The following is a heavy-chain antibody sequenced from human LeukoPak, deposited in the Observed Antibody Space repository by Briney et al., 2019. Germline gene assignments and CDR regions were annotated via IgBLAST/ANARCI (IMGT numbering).Heavy chain of an antibody. Sequence: GGSLRLSCAASGFTLGSYAMSWARQAPGKGLEWVSAISATGGTTYYADSVKGRFTISRDNSKNTLYLQMNSLRAEDTAIYYCAKNGDRGAYCSGGSCYPYYYYYIDVWGKGTTVTISS. V-gene: IGHV3-23*01. CDR1: GFTLGSYA. CDR3: AKNGDRGAYCSGGSCYPYYYYYIDV. CDR2: ISATGGTT. D-gene: IGHD2-15*01. J-gene: IGHJ6*03.